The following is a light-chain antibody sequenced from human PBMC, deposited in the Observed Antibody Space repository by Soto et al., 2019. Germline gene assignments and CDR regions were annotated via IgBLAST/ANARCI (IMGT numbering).Light chain of an antibody. CDR3: QQRSNCPPV. CDR1: QSLSSS. V-gene: IGKV3-11*01. J-gene: IGKJ3*01. CDR2: DAS. Sequence: DIVLTQSPATLSLSPGERATLSCRASQSLSSSLAWYQQKPGQAPRLLMYDASNRATGIPARFSGSGSGTDFTLTISSLEPEDFAVYYCQQRSNCPPVFGPGTKVDIK.